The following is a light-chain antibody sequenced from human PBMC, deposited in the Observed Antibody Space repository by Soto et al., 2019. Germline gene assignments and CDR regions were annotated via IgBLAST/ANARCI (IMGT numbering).Light chain of an antibody. CDR2: DVS. J-gene: IGLJ1*01. CDR1: SSDVGGYNY. V-gene: IGLV2-11*01. CDR3: CSYAGSYSYV. Sequence: HSVLTQPRRVSGSTSLAVTLSYTRTSSDVGGYNYVSWYQQHPGKAPKLMIYDVSKRPSGVPDRFSGSKSGNTASLTISGLFAEDEAAYYFCSYAGSYSYVFGPGTKVPV.